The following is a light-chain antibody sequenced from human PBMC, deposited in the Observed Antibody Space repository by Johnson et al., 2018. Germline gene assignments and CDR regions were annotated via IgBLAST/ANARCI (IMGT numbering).Light chain of an antibody. J-gene: IGLJ1*01. V-gene: IGLV1-51*02. CDR3: GTWDSSLSAGNV. CDR1: SSNIGNNY. Sequence: QSVLTQPPSVSAAPGQKVTISCSGSSSNIGNNYVSWYQQLPGTAPKLLIYENNKRPSGIPDRFSGSKSGTSATLDITGLHTGDESVYYCGTWDSSLSAGNVFGTGTKVTVL. CDR2: ENN.